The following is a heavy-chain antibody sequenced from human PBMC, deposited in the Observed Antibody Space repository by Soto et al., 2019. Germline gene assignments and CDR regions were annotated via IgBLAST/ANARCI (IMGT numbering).Heavy chain of an antibody. J-gene: IGHJ6*02. V-gene: IGHV3-30*18. CDR2: VSYDGNHT. CDR3: AKDVGQQLVLHYGMDV. Sequence: QVQLVESGGGVIQPGTSLSLSCGSSGFTFRSFGMYWVRQAPGKGLEWVAVVSYDGNHTYYADSVKGRFTVSRDNAKNMLYLQMSSLRGEDTAVYYCAKDVGQQLVLHYGMDVWGQGTTVTVSS. CDR1: GFTFRSFG. D-gene: IGHD6-13*01.